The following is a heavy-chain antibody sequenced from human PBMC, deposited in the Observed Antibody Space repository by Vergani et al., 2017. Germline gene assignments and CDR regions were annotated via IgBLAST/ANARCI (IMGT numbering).Heavy chain of an antibody. CDR3: AGGDSYGYKDIAPFDY. V-gene: IGHV4-31*03. CDR1: GGSISSGGYY. D-gene: IGHD5-18*01. CDR2: IYYSGST. J-gene: IGHJ4*02. Sequence: QVQLQESGPGLVKPSQTLSLTCTVSGGSISSGGYYWSWIRQHPGKGLEWIGYIYYSGSTNYNPSLKSRVTISVDTSKNQFSLKLKSVTAADTAVYYCAGGDSYGYKDIAPFDYWGQGTLVTVSS.